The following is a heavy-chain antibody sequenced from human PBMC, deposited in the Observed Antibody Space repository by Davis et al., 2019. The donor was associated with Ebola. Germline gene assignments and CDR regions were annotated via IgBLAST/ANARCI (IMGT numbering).Heavy chain of an antibody. CDR1: GDSVSNNVAA. V-gene: IGHV6-1*01. D-gene: IGHD3-10*01. Sequence: SETLSLTCAISGDSVSNNVAAWNWMRQSPSRGLEWLGRTYYRSKWYNDYAVSVKSRITINTDTSKNQFSLQLNSVTPEDTAVYYCIRGSRGWYFDLWGRGTLVTVSS. J-gene: IGHJ2*01. CDR2: TYYRSKWYN. CDR3: IRGSRGWYFDL.